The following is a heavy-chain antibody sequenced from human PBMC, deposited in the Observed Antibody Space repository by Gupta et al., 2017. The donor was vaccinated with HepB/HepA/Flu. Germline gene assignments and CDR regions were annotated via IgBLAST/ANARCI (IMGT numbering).Heavy chain of an antibody. D-gene: IGHD3-16*02. CDR1: GLAVSDNY. CDR3: AREVVSDGGDV. J-gene: IGHJ6*02. V-gene: IGHV3-66*01. CDR2: IYRGGST. Sequence: EVQLVASGGGLVQPGGSLRLSCAASGLAVSDNYMTWVRQAPGKGLEWVSGIYRGGSTYHEDSVKGRFVISRDTSKNTLYLQMNSLRVEDTAVYYCAREVVSDGGDVWGQGTTVTVSS.